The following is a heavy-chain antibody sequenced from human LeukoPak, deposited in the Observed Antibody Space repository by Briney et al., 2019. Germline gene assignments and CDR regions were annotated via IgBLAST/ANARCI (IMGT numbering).Heavy chain of an antibody. V-gene: IGHV7-4-1*02. CDR2: VNTNTGNP. J-gene: IGHJ4*02. CDR3: ARGYHRYLDS. CDR1: GYTFTSYA. D-gene: IGHD1-14*01. Sequence: ASVKVSCKASGYTFTSYAMNWVRQAPGQALEWMGWVNTNTGNPTYAQGFTGRFVFSLDTSVSTAYLQISSLKAEHTAVSYCARGYHRYLDSWGQGNLVTVSS.